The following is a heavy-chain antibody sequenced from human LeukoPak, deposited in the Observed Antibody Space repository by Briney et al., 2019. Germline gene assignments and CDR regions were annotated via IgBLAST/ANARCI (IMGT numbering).Heavy chain of an antibody. CDR1: GYTFTGYY. Sequence: ASVKVSCKASGYTFTGYYIHWVRQAPGQGLEWMGWINPNSGGTNYAQKFQGRVTMTRDTSISTAYMELSRLRSDDMAVYYCARAGYCSGGSCLNWFDPWGQGTLVTVSS. D-gene: IGHD2-15*01. V-gene: IGHV1-2*02. CDR2: INPNSGGT. J-gene: IGHJ5*02. CDR3: ARAGYCSGGSCLNWFDP.